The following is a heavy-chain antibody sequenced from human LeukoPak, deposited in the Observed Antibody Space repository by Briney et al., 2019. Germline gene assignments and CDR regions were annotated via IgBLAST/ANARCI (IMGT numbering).Heavy chain of an antibody. J-gene: IGHJ6*03. Sequence: SETLSLTCTVSGGSISSYYWSWIRQPAGKGLEWIGRIYTSGSTNYDPSLKSRVTMSVDTSKNQFSLKLSSVTAADTAVYYCARGPTDYVWGSYRYSGYYYYMDVWGKGTTVTISS. D-gene: IGHD3-16*02. V-gene: IGHV4-4*07. CDR1: GGSISSYY. CDR2: IYTSGST. CDR3: ARGPTDYVWGSYRYSGYYYYMDV.